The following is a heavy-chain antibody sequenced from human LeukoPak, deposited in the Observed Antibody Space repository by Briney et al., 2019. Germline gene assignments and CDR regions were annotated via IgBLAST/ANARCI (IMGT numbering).Heavy chain of an antibody. Sequence: PSETLSLTCTVSGGSISSSSYYWGWIRQPPGKGLEWIGSIYYSGSTYYNPSLKSRVTISVDTSKNQFSLKLSSVTAADTAVYYCARLPTLGVTAAGVDPWGQGTLVTVSS. D-gene: IGHD6-13*01. V-gene: IGHV4-39*07. CDR2: IYYSGST. CDR1: GGSISSSSYY. J-gene: IGHJ5*02. CDR3: ARLPTLGVTAAGVDP.